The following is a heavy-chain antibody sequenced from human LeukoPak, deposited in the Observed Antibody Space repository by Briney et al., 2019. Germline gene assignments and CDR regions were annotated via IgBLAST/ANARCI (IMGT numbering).Heavy chain of an antibody. J-gene: IGHJ4*02. CDR1: GFTFGSYA. D-gene: IGHD3-3*01. V-gene: IGHV3-23*01. CDR2: ISGRGGST. Sequence: LPGGSLRLSCAASGFTFGSYAMSWVRQAPGKGLEWVSYISGRGGSTFYADSVKGRLTISRDNSKNTLFLQMNSLRAEDTAMYYCVKGGTDYDFRNDSSYSYYFDFWGQGTLVTVSS. CDR3: VKGGTDYDFRNDSSYSYYFDF.